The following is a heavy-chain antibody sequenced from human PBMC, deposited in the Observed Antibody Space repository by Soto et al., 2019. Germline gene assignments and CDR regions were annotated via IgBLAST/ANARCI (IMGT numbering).Heavy chain of an antibody. Sequence: AVKVSCKASGYTFTGYYVHWVREAPGQGLEWMGWINPETGGTSYAQKFQGRVTLSRDTSINTAYLELSSLRFDDAAVYFCARERFQVISDGMDVWGQGTTVTVSS. J-gene: IGHJ6*02. CDR2: INPETGGT. V-gene: IGHV1-2*02. CDR1: GYTFTGYY. D-gene: IGHD2-21*01. CDR3: ARERFQVISDGMDV.